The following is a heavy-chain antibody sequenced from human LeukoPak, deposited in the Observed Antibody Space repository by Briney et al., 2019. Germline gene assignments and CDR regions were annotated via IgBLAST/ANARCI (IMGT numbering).Heavy chain of an antibody. J-gene: IGHJ4*02. CDR3: AREADYYDSSVYFDY. D-gene: IGHD3-22*01. CDR1: GGTFSSYA. CDR2: IIPIFGTA. V-gene: IGHV1-69*13. Sequence: ASVKVSCKASGGTFSSYAISWVRQAPGQGLEWMGGIIPIFGTANYAQKFQGRVTITADESTSTAYMELSSLRSEDTAVYYCAREADYYDSSVYFDYWGQGTLVTVSS.